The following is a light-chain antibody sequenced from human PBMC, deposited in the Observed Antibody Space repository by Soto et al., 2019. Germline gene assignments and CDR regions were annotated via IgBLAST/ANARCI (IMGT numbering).Light chain of an antibody. Sequence: EIVLTQSPGTLSLSPGERATLSCRASQSVSSNYLAWYQQKPGQAPRPLIYGASSRATGIPDSFSGSGAGTDFTLTIGRLESEDFAVYYCQQYGSSPWTFGQGTKVEIK. CDR2: GAS. V-gene: IGKV3-20*01. CDR1: QSVSSNY. CDR3: QQYGSSPWT. J-gene: IGKJ1*01.